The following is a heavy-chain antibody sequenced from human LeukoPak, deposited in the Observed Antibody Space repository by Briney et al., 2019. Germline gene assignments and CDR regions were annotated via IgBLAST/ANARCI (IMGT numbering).Heavy chain of an antibody. Sequence: PGGSLRLSCATSGFTFSNYEMNWVRQAPGKGLEWISYLTTSGSTKYYADSVKGRFTISRDNAENSLYLQMNSLRAEDTAVYYCARDFSSSYYGLGFDYWGQGTLVTVSS. CDR1: GFTFSNYE. J-gene: IGHJ4*02. CDR2: LTTSGSTK. V-gene: IGHV3-48*03. CDR3: ARDFSSSYYGLGFDY. D-gene: IGHD6-13*01.